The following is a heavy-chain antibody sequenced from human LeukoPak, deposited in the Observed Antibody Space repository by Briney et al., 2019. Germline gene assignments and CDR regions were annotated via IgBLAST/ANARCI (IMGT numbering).Heavy chain of an antibody. CDR2: IWYDGSNK. CDR3: ARAPRYCRGGSCYWSAFDI. V-gene: IGHV3-33*08. J-gene: IGHJ3*02. CDR1: GFTFSTYS. D-gene: IGHD2-15*01. Sequence: GGSLRLSCAASGFTFSTYSMHWVRQAPGKGLEWVAVIWYDGSNKYHADSVKGRFTISRDNSKNMLYLQMNSLSAEDTAVYYCARAPRYCRGGSCYWSAFDIWGQGTMVSVSS.